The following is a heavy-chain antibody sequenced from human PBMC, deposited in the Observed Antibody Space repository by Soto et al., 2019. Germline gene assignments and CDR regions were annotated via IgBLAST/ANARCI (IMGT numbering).Heavy chain of an antibody. J-gene: IGHJ4*01. D-gene: IGHD3-22*01. V-gene: IGHV3-23*01. CDR2: ISGSGAGT. CDR1: GVTFSSYG. Sequence: PGGSLRLSCAASGVTFSSYGMSWVRQAPGKGLEWVSAISGSGAGTFYADSVKGRFTISRDNSKNTLYLQMSSLRAEDTAVYFCAKGTYYYDNSDYLDRPFDYWGQGTLVTVSS. CDR3: AKGTYYYDNSDYLDRPFDY.